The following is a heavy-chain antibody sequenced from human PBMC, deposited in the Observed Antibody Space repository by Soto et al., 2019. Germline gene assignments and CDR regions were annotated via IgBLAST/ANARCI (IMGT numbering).Heavy chain of an antibody. CDR1: GFTFSSYA. V-gene: IGHV3-23*01. J-gene: IGHJ6*02. CDR3: AKCSHSYGYSYYYYGMDV. Sequence: PGGSLRLSCAASGFTFSSYAMSWVRQAPGKGLEWVSAISGSGGSTYYADSVKGRFTISRDNSKNTLYLQMNSLRAEDTAVYYCAKCSHSYGYSYYYYGMDVWGQGTTVTVSS. D-gene: IGHD5-18*01. CDR2: ISGSGGST.